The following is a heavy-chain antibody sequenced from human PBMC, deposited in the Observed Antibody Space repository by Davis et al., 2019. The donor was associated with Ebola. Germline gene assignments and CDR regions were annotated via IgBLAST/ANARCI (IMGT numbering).Heavy chain of an antibody. D-gene: IGHD3-22*01. CDR3: ARDVHDYYDSSGYVHAFDI. CDR1: GYTFTSYG. CDR2: ISAYNGNT. J-gene: IGHJ3*02. Sequence: ASVKVSCKASGYTFTSYGISWVRQAPGQGLEWMGWISAYNGNTNYAQKLQGRVTMTTDTSTSTAYMELRSLRSDDTAVYYCARDVHDYYDSSGYVHAFDIWGQGTMVTVSS. V-gene: IGHV1-18*01.